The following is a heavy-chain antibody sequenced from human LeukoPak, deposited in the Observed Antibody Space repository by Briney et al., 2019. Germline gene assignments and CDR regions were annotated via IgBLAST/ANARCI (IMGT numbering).Heavy chain of an antibody. J-gene: IGHJ3*02. D-gene: IGHD4-23*01. V-gene: IGHV3-9*01. CDR1: GLTFSSYS. Sequence: GGSLRLSCAASGLTFSSYSMNWVRQAPGKGLEWVSGISWNSGSIGYADSVKGRFTISRDNAKNSLYLQMNSLRAEDTALYYCAKGFGGNPKFAFDIWGQGTMVTVSS. CDR3: AKGFGGNPKFAFDI. CDR2: ISWNSGSI.